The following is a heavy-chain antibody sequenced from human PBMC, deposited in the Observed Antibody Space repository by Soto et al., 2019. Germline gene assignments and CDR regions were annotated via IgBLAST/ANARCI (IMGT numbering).Heavy chain of an antibody. V-gene: IGHV1-69*06. CDR2: IIPIFGTA. D-gene: IGHD3-22*01. CDR1: GGTFSSYA. J-gene: IGHJ4*02. Sequence: QVQLVQSGAEVKKPGSSVKVSCKASGGTFSSYAISWVRQAPGQGLEWMGGIIPIFGTANYAQKFQGRVTITADKSMSTAYMELSSLRSEDTAVYYCASYYDSSGTQPDFDYWGQGTLVTVSS. CDR3: ASYYDSSGTQPDFDY.